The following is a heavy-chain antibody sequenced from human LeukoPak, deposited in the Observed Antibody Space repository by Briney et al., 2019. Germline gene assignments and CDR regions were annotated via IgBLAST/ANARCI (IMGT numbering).Heavy chain of an antibody. V-gene: IGHV3-64*01. CDR2: ISVNGNTT. CDR1: GFALGSFA. Sequence: PGGSLRLSCTASGFALGSFAMHWVRQGAGKRLEYISAISVNGNTTYYDTSVKGRFVISRDNSRNKLYLQMGRLRPEDTAMYFCVRRGASGIDYWGRGALVTVS. D-gene: IGHD1-26*01. CDR3: VRRGASGIDY. J-gene: IGHJ4*02.